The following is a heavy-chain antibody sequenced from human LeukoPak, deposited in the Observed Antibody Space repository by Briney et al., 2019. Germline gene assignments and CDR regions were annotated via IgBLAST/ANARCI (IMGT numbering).Heavy chain of an antibody. V-gene: IGHV4-34*01. Sequence: SETLSLTCAGSSSGYFWSWLRQPPGKGLEWLGEISHSGSTNYNPSLKSRVTISVDTSKNQFSLRLISTTSADPGIYCCARNGRLCRRTCSGYVCDMWGQGTMVSVST. D-gene: IGHD2-8*02. J-gene: IGHJ3*02. CDR1: SSSGYF. CDR2: ISHSGST. CDR3: ARNGRLCRRTCSGYVCDM.